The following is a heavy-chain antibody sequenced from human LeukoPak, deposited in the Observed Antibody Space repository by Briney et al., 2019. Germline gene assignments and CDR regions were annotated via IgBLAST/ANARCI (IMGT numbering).Heavy chain of an antibody. J-gene: IGHJ4*02. CDR3: ARANALYCSSTSCLFDY. V-gene: IGHV1-2*02. CDR2: INPNSGGT. CDR1: GYTFTGYY. D-gene: IGHD2-2*01. Sequence: ASVKVSCKASGYTFTGYYMHWVRQAPGQGLEWIAWINPNSGGTYYAQNFHDRITMTRDTSISTAYMELSRLRSDDTAIYYCARANALYCSSTSCLFDYWGQGTLVTVSS.